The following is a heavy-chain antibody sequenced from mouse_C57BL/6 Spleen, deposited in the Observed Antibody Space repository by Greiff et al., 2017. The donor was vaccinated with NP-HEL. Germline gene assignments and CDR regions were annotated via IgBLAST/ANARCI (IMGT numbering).Heavy chain of an antibody. V-gene: IGHV1-22*01. CDR2: LNPNNGGT. CDR3: ARGLLRSFAY. Sequence: VQLQQSGPELVKPGASVKMSCKASGYTFTDYNMHWVKQSHGKSLEWIGYLNPNNGGTSYNQKFKGKATLTVNKSSSTAYMELRSLTAEDSAVYYCARGLLRSFAYWGQGTLVTVSA. D-gene: IGHD2-3*01. CDR1: GYTFTDYN. J-gene: IGHJ3*01.